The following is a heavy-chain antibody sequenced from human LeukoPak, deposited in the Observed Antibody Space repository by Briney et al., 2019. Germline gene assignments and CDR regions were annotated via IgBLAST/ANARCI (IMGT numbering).Heavy chain of an antibody. CDR3: ARGHMSLYSTYYDFWSGYRPYYYYYGMDV. CDR2: MNPNSGNT. Sequence: ASVKVSCKASGYTFTSYDINWVRPATGQGLEWMGWMNPNSGNTGYAQKFQGRVTMTRNTSISTAYMELSSLRSEDTAVYYCARGHMSLYSTYYDFWSGYRPYYYYYGMDVWGQGTTVTVSS. J-gene: IGHJ6*02. V-gene: IGHV1-8*01. CDR1: GYTFTSYD. D-gene: IGHD3-3*01.